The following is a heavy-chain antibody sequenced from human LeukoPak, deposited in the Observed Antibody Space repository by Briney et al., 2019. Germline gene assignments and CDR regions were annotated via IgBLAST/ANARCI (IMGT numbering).Heavy chain of an antibody. Sequence: SETLSLTCTVSGGSISSGGYYWSWIRQPPGKGLEWIGYIYHSGSTYYNPSLKSRVTISVDRSKNQFSLKLSSVTAADTAVYYCARTSYDFWSGSIISDYWGQGTLVTVSS. CDR3: ARTSYDFWSGSIISDY. CDR2: IYHSGST. D-gene: IGHD3-3*01. J-gene: IGHJ4*02. V-gene: IGHV4-30-2*01. CDR1: GGSISSGGYY.